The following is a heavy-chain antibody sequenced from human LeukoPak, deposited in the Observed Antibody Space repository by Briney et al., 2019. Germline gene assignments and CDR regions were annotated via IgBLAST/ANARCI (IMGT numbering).Heavy chain of an antibody. CDR1: GGSLTSYY. CDR2: IYYSGSV. V-gene: IGHV4-59*08. CDR3: ARLGSYFDY. J-gene: IGHJ4*02. Sequence: SETLSLTCTVSGGSLTSYYWSWIRQPPGKGLQWIGSIYYSGSVTYNPSLKSRVTISVDTSKNQFSLNLSSVTAADTAVYYCARLGSYFDYWGQGTQVTVSS.